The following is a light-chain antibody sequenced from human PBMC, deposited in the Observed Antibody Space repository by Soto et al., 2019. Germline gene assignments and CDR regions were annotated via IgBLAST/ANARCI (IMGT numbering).Light chain of an antibody. J-gene: IGLJ1*01. CDR1: SSNIGTSS. CDR3: AAGDARLNGNV. CDR2: TTN. V-gene: IGLV1-44*01. Sequence: QAVLTQPHSASGTPGQRVTISCSGRSSNIGTSSVHWFQQLPGTAPKLLISTTNQRPSGVPERFAGSKSGTAASLACRWLQSENEAIYYWAAGDARLNGNVSGPGTKVPV.